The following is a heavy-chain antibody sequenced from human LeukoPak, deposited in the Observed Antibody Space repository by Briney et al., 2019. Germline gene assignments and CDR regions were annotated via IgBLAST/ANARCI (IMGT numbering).Heavy chain of an antibody. CDR1: GGSFSGYY. V-gene: IGHV4-34*01. Sequence: SETLSLTCAVYGGSFSGYYWSWIRQPPGKGLEWIGEINHSGSTNYNPSLKSRVTISVDTSKNQFSLRLSSVTAADTAVYYCASCSTSCPSWGQGTLVTVSS. D-gene: IGHD2-2*01. CDR2: INHSGST. CDR3: ASCSTSCPS. J-gene: IGHJ4*02.